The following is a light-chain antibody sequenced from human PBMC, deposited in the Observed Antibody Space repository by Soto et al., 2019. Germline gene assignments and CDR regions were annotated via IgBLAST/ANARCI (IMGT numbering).Light chain of an antibody. CDR3: QSYDSSLSGSV. CDR2: GNS. J-gene: IGLJ3*02. V-gene: IGLV1-40*01. Sequence: QSVLTQPPSVSGAPGQRVTISCTGSSSNIGAVPWYQQLPGTAPKLLMYGNSNRPSGVPDRFSGSKSGTSASLAITGLQAEDEADYYCQSYDSSLSGSVFGGGTKLTVL. CDR1: SSNIGA.